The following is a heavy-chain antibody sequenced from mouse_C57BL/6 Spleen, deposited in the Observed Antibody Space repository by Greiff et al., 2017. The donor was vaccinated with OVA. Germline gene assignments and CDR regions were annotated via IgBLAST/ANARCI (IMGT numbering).Heavy chain of an antibody. CDR2: ISYDGSN. CDR1: GYSITSGYY. D-gene: IGHD1-1*01. Sequence: VQLKESGPGLVKPSQSLSLTCSVTGYSITSGYYWNWIRQFPGNKLEWMGYISYDGSNNYNPSLKNRISITRDTSKNQFFLKLNSVTTEDTATYDCARENYYGSRGWYFDVWGTGTTVTVSS. J-gene: IGHJ1*03. CDR3: ARENYYGSRGWYFDV. V-gene: IGHV3-6*01.